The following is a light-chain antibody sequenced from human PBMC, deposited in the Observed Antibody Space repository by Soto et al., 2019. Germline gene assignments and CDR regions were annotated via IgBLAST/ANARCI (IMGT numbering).Light chain of an antibody. CDR1: QSVRSN. Sequence: ENVLTQSPATLSLSPGERATLSCRASQSVRSNLAWYQQKPGQAPRLLIYDASNRATGIPARFSGSGSGTDFTLTISNLQPEDFAVYYCHQRSNWPLTFVGGTKVEIK. CDR3: HQRSNWPLT. J-gene: IGKJ4*01. CDR2: DAS. V-gene: IGKV3-11*01.